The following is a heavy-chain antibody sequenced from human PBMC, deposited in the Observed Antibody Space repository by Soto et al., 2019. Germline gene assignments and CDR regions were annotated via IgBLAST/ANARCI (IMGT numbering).Heavy chain of an antibody. Sequence: SETLSLTCAVYGGSFSGYYWSWIRQPPGKGLEWIGEINHSGSTNYNPSLKSRVTISVDTSKNQFSLKLSSVTAADTAVYYCARVAKTHVVVVAAMGGNWFDPWGQGTLVTVSS. D-gene: IGHD2-15*01. J-gene: IGHJ5*02. CDR2: INHSGST. CDR1: GGSFSGYY. V-gene: IGHV4-34*01. CDR3: ARVAKTHVVVVAAMGGNWFDP.